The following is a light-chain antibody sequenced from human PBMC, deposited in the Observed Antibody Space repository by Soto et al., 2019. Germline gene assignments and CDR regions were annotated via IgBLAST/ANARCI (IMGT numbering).Light chain of an antibody. CDR2: DVS. V-gene: IGLV2-14*01. CDR3: SSYTSSYTLL. J-gene: IGLJ1*01. Sequence: QSALTQPASVSESPGKSITISCTGTSSDVGGYNYVSWYQQHPGRAPRVMIYDVSNRPSGISNRFSGSKSGNTAYLTISGLQADDEADYYCSSYTSSYTLLFGSGTKLTVL. CDR1: SSDVGGYNY.